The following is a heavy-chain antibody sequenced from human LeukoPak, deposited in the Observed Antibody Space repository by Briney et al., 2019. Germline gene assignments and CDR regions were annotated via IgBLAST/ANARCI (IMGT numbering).Heavy chain of an antibody. CDR3: ASSGFFGVFYPQGPLLI. D-gene: IGHD3-3*01. Sequence: GASVTVSFMASGYTFTKYYIHWGWQAPGHGLEWMGWIKPNTGGTNYAQKFQGRVTMTRDTSISTAHMELSRLRSDDTALYYCASSGFFGVFYPQGPLLICGQGTMVTVSS. V-gene: IGHV1-2*02. CDR2: IKPNTGGT. J-gene: IGHJ3*02. CDR1: GYTFTKYY.